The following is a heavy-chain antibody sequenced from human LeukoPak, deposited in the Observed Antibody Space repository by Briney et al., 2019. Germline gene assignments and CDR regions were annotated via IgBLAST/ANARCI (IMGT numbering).Heavy chain of an antibody. CDR2: IIPIFGTA. V-gene: IGHV1-69*05. CDR1: GGTFSSDA. J-gene: IGHJ6*03. Sequence: SVKVSCKASGGTFSSDAISWVRQAPGQGLEWMGGIIPIFGTANYAQKFQGRVTITTDESTSTAYMELSSLRSEDTAVYYCARDLGATLSYYYYMDVWGKGTTVTVSS. CDR3: ARDLGATLSYYYYMDV. D-gene: IGHD1-26*01.